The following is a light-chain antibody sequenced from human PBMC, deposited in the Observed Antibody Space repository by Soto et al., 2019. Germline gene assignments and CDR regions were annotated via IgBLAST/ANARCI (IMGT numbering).Light chain of an antibody. V-gene: IGKV4-1*01. J-gene: IGKJ2*02. CDR3: QHYYTTPRT. CDR1: QSVLYSSNNKNY. CDR2: WAS. Sequence: DIVMTQSPDSLPVSLGERATINCKSSQSVLYSSNNKNYLAGHQQKPGQPPKLLIYWASIRASGVPDRFSGSGSGTDFTLTISSLQAEDVAVYYCQHYYTTPRTFGQGTRLEIK.